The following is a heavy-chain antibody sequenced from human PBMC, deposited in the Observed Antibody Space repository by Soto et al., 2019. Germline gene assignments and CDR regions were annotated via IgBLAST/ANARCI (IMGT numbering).Heavy chain of an antibody. J-gene: IGHJ4*02. V-gene: IGHV3-9*01. D-gene: IGHD1-26*01. CDR2: ISWNSGSI. CDR3: AKDSGGSLAWGFDH. Sequence: DVQLVESGGGLVQPGRSLRLSCAASGFIFDDYGIHWVRQAPGKGLEWVSGISWNSGSIGYEDSVKGRFTISRDNAKNSLYLQMNSLRAEDTAFYYCAKDSGGSLAWGFDHWGQGTLVTVSS. CDR1: GFIFDDYG.